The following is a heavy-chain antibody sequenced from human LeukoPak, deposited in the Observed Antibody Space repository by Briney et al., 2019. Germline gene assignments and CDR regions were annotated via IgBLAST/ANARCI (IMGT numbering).Heavy chain of an antibody. J-gene: IGHJ3*02. V-gene: IGHV3-23*01. CDR3: AKPRGLGYFDAFDI. D-gene: IGHD3-22*01. CDR2: ISGSGGST. Sequence: GGSLRLSCAASRFTFSNYAMSWVRQAPGKGLEWVPAISGSGGSTYYADSVEGRFTISRDNSKNTLYLQMNSLRAEDTAVYYCAKPRGLGYFDAFDIWGQGTMVTVSS. CDR1: RFTFSNYA.